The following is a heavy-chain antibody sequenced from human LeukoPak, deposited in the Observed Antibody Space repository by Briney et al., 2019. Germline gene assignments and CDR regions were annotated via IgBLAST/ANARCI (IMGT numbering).Heavy chain of an antibody. CDR3: ARDGGMGAYYYYYYMDV. CDR2: ISISSSEI. J-gene: IGHJ6*03. Sequence: GXXLRLSCAASGFTFSSYSMNWVGQAPGKGREWVSSISISSSEIYYADSVKGGFTISRHNAKNSLYLQLNSLRADDTAVYYCARDGGMGAYYYYYYMDVWGKGTTVTVSS. V-gene: IGHV3-21*01. CDR1: GFTFSSYS. D-gene: IGHD1-26*01.